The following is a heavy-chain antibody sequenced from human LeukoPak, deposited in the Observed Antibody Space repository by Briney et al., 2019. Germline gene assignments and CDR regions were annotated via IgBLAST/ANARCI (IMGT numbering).Heavy chain of an antibody. J-gene: IGHJ6*04. CDR1: GCSFISYW. V-gene: IGHV5-51*01. CDR2: IYLGDSDT. D-gene: IGHD5-24*01. Sequence: GGSLKISCRGSGCSFISYWIGWVGRMPGKGLGWMGMIYLGDSDTRYSPSFQGQVTISADKSISTAYLQWSSLKASDTAMYYCARLGFMGGDGWTAGNDVWGKGTTVTVAS. CDR3: ARLGFMGGDGWTAGNDV.